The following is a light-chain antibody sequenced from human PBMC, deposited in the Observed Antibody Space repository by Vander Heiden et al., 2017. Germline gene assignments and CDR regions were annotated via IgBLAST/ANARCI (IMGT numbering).Light chain of an antibody. V-gene: IGLV2-8*01. J-gene: IGLJ3*02. CDR3: SSYAGSNNLV. CDR1: SSDVGGYNY. CDR2: EVS. Sequence: QSALTQPPSASGSPGQSVPISSTATSSDVGGYNYVSWYQQHPGKAPKFLIYEVSKRPSGVTDRFSGSKSGNTASLTVSGLQAEDEADYYCSSYAGSNNLVFGGGTKLTVL.